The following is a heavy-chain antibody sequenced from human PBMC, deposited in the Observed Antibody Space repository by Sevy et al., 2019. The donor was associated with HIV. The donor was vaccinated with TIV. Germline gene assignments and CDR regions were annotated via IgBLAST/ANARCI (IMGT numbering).Heavy chain of an antibody. J-gene: IGHJ3*02. Sequence: SETLSLTCTVSGGSISSYYWSWIRQPAGKGLEWIGRIYTSGSTNYNPSLKSRVTMSVDTSKNQSSMRLSSVTAADTAVYSFARDAHVTMIVSLDAFDIWGQGTMVTVSS. CDR3: ARDAHVTMIVSLDAFDI. CDR2: IYTSGST. D-gene: IGHD3-22*01. V-gene: IGHV4-4*07. CDR1: GGSISSYY.